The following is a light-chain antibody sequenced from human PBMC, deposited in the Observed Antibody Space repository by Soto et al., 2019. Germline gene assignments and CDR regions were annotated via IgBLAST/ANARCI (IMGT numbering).Light chain of an antibody. V-gene: IGLV2-8*01. CDR3: SSYAGNDNYV. Sequence: QSALTQPPSASGSPGQSVTISCTGTSSDVGDYNYVSWYQQYPGKVPKLMIYEVSKRPSGVPDRFSGSKSGNTASLTVSGLRTEDEADYYCSSYAGNDNYVFGTGTKVTAL. CDR1: SSDVGDYNY. J-gene: IGLJ1*01. CDR2: EVS.